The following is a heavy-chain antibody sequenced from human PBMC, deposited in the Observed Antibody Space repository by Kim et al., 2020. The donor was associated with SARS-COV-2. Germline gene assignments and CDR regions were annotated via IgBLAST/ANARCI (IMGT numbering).Heavy chain of an antibody. Sequence: GESLKISCKGSGYSFTSYWIGWVRQMPGKGLEWMGIIYPGDSDTRYSPSFQGQVTISADKSISTAYLQWSSLKASDTAMYYCARPSPSCGPVEACFDYWGQGTLVTVSS. D-gene: IGHD2-15*01. J-gene: IGHJ4*02. CDR1: GYSFTSYW. CDR3: ARPSPSCGPVEACFDY. CDR2: IYPGDSDT. V-gene: IGHV5-51*01.